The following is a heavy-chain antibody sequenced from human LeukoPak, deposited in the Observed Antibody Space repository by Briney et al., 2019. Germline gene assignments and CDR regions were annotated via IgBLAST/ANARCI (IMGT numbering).Heavy chain of an antibody. CDR2: ISYSGNT. CDR3: VRPDCTSIGCPIDY. V-gene: IGHV4-39*01. Sequence: PSETLSLTCTVSGGSISSSSYYWGWIRQPPGKGLEWIGSISYSGNTYYNPSLKSRLTISADTSKNQFSLKLSSVTAADTAVYYCVRPDCTSIGCPIDYWGQGTLVTVSS. D-gene: IGHD2-2*01. CDR1: GGSISSSSYY. J-gene: IGHJ4*02.